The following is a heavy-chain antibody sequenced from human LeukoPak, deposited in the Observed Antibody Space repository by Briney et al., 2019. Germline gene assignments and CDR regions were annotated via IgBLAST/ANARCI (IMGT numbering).Heavy chain of an antibody. CDR3: ARGDYIGD. Sequence: PGESLRLSCAASAFTFSRFGMHWVRQAPGKGLEWVSYIDGSSSTIYYADSVKGRFTISRDNAKNSLYLQMNSLRAEDTAVYYCARGDYIGDWGQGTLVTVSS. CDR2: IDGSSSTI. V-gene: IGHV3-48*01. CDR1: AFTFSRFG. J-gene: IGHJ4*02. D-gene: IGHD4-11*01.